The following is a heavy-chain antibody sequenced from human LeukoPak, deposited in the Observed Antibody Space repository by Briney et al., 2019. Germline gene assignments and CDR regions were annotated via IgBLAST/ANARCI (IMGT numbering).Heavy chain of an antibody. CDR3: ASSYDPLTTFGATIDNYFQH. CDR1: GGSISSGGYY. Sequence: SQTLSLTCTVSGGSISSGGYYWSWIWQPPGKGLESIGYIYHSGSTYYNPSLKSRVTISVDRSKNQFSLKLSSVTAADTAVYYCASSYDPLTTFGATIDNYFQHWGQGTLITVSS. CDR2: IYHSGST. J-gene: IGHJ4*02. D-gene: IGHD3-3*01. V-gene: IGHV4-30-2*01.